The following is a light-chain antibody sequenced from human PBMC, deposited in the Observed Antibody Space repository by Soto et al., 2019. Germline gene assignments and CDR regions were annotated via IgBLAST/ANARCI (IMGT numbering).Light chain of an antibody. J-gene: IGKJ1*01. Sequence: DVHMTQAPSSLTASVGDRVTITCRASQGIKKCLAWYQQKTGKAPNLLIYKASRLESGVPSRFSGSGSETEFTLTISGVQAGDAGIYYCKQDNSYSPTFGQGTKVDIK. CDR1: QGIKKC. CDR3: KQDNSYSPT. V-gene: IGKV1-5*03. CDR2: KAS.